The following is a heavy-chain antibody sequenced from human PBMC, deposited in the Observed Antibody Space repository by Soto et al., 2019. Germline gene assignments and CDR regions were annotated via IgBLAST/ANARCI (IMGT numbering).Heavy chain of an antibody. CDR2: VSPPFRTS. D-gene: IGHD3-10*01. CDR3: ARVLYYGSGSYSPYGMDV. J-gene: IGHJ6*02. V-gene: IGHV1-69*01. Sequence: QVQLVQSVAEVKKPGSSVKVSCKTSGVSFNNNGIGWVRQAPGHGLEGMGGVSPPFRTSNYARKFQGRISITADASTGTVNMELSSLTSEDTAQYYCARVLYYGSGSYSPYGMDVWGQGTTVTVSS. CDR1: GVSFNNNG.